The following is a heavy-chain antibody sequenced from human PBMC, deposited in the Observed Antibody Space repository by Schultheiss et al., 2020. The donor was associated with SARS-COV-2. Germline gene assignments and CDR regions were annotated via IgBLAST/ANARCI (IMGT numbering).Heavy chain of an antibody. V-gene: IGHV4-31*03. Sequence: SETLSLTCTVSGGSISSGGYYWSWIRQHPGKGLEWIGYIYYSGSTYYNPSLKSRVTISVDTSKNQFSLKLSSVTAADTAVYYCARPSSAMDPPDYWGQGTLVTVSS. CDR3: ARPSSAMDPPDY. J-gene: IGHJ4*02. CDR1: GGSISSGGYY. D-gene: IGHD6-6*01. CDR2: IYYSGST.